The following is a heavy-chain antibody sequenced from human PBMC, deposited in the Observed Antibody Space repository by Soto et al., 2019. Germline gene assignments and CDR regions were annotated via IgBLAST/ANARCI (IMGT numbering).Heavy chain of an antibody. D-gene: IGHD3-3*01. CDR1: GYTFTSYG. CDR3: ARGGYYDFWSGYYGLRRDNWFDP. J-gene: IGHJ5*02. V-gene: IGHV1-18*04. CDR2: ISAYNGNT. Sequence: ASVKVSCKASGYTFTSYGISWVRQAPGQGLEWMGWISAYNGNTNYAQKLQGRVTMTTDTSTSTAYMELRSLRSDDTAVYYCARGGYYDFWSGYYGLRRDNWFDPWGQGTLVTVSS.